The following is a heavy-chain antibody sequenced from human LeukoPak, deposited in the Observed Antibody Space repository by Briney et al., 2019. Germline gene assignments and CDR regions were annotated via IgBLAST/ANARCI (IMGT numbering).Heavy chain of an antibody. J-gene: IGHJ6*04. CDR2: ISSRSSYI. CDR1: GFTFSTYS. CDR3: AELGITMIGGV. D-gene: IGHD3-10*02. Sequence: GGSLRLSCAASGFTFSTYSMNWVRQAPGKGLEWVSSISSRSSYIYYADSMKGRFTISRDNAKNSLYLQMNSLRAEDTAVYYCAELGITMIGGVWGKGTTVTISS. V-gene: IGHV3-21*01.